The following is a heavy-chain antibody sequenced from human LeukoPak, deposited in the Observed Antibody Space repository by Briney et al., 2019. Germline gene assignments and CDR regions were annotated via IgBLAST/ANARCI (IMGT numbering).Heavy chain of an antibody. J-gene: IGHJ6*03. CDR2: IYSGGST. D-gene: IGHD2-2*01. CDR3: AKVYDCSSTSCSYYYHYMDV. V-gene: IGHV3-66*01. CDR1: GFTVSSNY. Sequence: GGSLRLSCAASGFTVSSNYMSWVRQAPGKGLEWVSVIYSGGSTYYADSVKGRFTISRDNSKNTLYLQMNSLRAEDTAVYYCAKVYDCSSTSCSYYYHYMDVWGKGTTVTISS.